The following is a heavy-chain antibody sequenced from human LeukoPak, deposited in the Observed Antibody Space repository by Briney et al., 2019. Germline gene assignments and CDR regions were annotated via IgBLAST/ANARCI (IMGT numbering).Heavy chain of an antibody. CDR2: ITSPVGRI. Sequence: GGSLRLSCAASGFTFSTYSMNWVRQAPGKGLGWVSSITSPVGRIYYADSLKGRITISRDNARSSLYLQMNSLRAEDTAVYYCATDGRSSGWYGFDYWGLGTLVTVSS. D-gene: IGHD6-19*01. CDR3: ATDGRSSGWYGFDY. V-gene: IGHV3-21*01. CDR1: GFTFSTYS. J-gene: IGHJ4*02.